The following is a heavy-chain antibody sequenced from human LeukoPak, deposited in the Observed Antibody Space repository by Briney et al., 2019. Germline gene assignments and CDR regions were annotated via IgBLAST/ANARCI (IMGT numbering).Heavy chain of an antibody. J-gene: IGHJ4*02. Sequence: GGSLRLSCVASGVILNTYGMHWVRQAPGKGLEWVAFIRYDGGNQYYADSVKGRFTISRDNSKNTMSLQMNSLRAEDTAVYYCAKDGDDCIDFWGQGTLVTVSS. D-gene: IGHD3-22*01. V-gene: IGHV3-30*02. CDR2: IRYDGGNQ. CDR1: GVILNTYG. CDR3: AKDGDDCIDF.